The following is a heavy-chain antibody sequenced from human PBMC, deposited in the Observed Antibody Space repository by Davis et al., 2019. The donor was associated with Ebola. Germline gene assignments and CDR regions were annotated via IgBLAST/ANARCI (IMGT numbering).Heavy chain of an antibody. Sequence: GESLKISCAASGFTFSSYGMPWVRQAPGKGLEWVSVIYRACRMYHADSVKGRFTISRDNSEDTLFLQMNSLRVEDTAIYYCAKDTSNVWFDVWGQGTMVTVSS. CDR2: IYRACRM. D-gene: IGHD6-19*01. CDR1: GFTFSSYG. CDR3: AKDTSNVWFDV. J-gene: IGHJ3*01. V-gene: IGHV3-23*03.